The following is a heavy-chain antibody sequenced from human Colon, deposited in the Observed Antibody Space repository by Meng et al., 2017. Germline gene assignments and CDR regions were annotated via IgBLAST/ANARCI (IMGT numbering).Heavy chain of an antibody. J-gene: IGHJ4*02. CDR2: IWHDGSTT. Sequence: GESLKISCAASGFTFSSYAIHWVRQAPGKGLEWVAVIWHDGSTTEYGDSVKGRLTMSRDNSKNTLYLEMNSLRAEDTGVYYCARDFGPSDTSYHPTNYFDSWGQGTLVTVSS. V-gene: IGHV3-33*01. CDR1: GFTFSSYA. D-gene: IGHD3/OR15-3a*01. CDR3: ARDFGPSDTSYHPTNYFDS.